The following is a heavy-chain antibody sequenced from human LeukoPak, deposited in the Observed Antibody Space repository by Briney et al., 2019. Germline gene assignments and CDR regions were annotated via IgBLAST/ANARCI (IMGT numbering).Heavy chain of an antibody. CDR1: GLTFSDYY. Sequence: GGSLRLSCAASGLTFSDYYMTWIRQAPGKGLEWDSSISGTGTTIYSADSVRGRFTVSRDNARNSLFLHTNSLRAEHTAVYYCAVQITMIVVVPYFDYWGQGTLVTVSS. CDR2: ISGTGTTI. V-gene: IGHV3-11*04. CDR3: AVQITMIVVVPYFDY. J-gene: IGHJ4*02. D-gene: IGHD3-22*01.